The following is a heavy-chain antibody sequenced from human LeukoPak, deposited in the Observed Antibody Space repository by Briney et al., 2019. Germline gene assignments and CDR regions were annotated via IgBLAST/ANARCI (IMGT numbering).Heavy chain of an antibody. D-gene: IGHD3-3*01. CDR3: ARAPDDYDFWSGPFDY. CDR1: GYTFTNYG. Sequence: ASVKVSCKASGYTFTNYGISWVRQAPGQGLEWMGWISAYSGNTNYAQNLQGRVTMTTDTSTSTAYMELRSLKSDDTAVYYCARAPDDYDFWSGPFDYWGRGTLVTVSS. CDR2: ISAYSGNT. J-gene: IGHJ4*02. V-gene: IGHV1-18*01.